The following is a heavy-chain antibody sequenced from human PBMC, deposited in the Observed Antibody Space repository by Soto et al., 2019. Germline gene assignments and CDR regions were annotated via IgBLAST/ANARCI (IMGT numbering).Heavy chain of an antibody. V-gene: IGHV1-18*01. CDR3: ATVVGAVPY. CDR2: LSAYNGNT. D-gene: IGHD1-26*01. CDR1: GYTFTIYA. Sequence: QIHLVQSGAEVKEPGASVKVSCKASGYTFTIYAISWVRHAPGQGLEWMGWLSAYNGNTNYAQNLQGRVTVTTDTSTDTAYIELSSLRADDTAVYYCATVVGAVPYWSQGTLVNVYS. J-gene: IGHJ4*02.